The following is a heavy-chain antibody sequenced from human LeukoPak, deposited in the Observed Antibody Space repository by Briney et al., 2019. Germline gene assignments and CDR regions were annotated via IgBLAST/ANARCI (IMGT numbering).Heavy chain of an antibody. Sequence: PSETLSLTCTVSGGSISSYYWSWIRQPPGKGLEWIGYIYYSGSTNYNPSLKSRVTISVDTSKNQFSLKLSSVTAADTAVYYCARLNYDFWSGYEALDYWGQGTLVTVSS. CDR2: IYYSGST. V-gene: IGHV4-59*01. CDR1: GGSISSYY. CDR3: ARLNYDFWSGYEALDY. D-gene: IGHD3-3*01. J-gene: IGHJ4*02.